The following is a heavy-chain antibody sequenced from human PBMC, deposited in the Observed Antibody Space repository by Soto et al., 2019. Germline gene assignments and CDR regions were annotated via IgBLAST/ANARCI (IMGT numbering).Heavy chain of an antibody. CDR2: ISGSGGST. CDR1: GFTFSSYA. V-gene: IGHV3-23*01. Sequence: EVQLLESGGGLVEPGGSLRLSCAASGFTFSSYAMSWVRQAPGKGLEWVSGISGSGGSTYYADYVKGRFTISRDSSKNTMHLQKDRLRGGDTAVYYYAKDTRLLRPRVWSCYYKRGEEWSFELWGRGTPVTVSS. CDR3: AKDTRLLRPRVWSCYYKRGEEWSFEL. J-gene: IGHJ2*01. D-gene: IGHD3-3*01.